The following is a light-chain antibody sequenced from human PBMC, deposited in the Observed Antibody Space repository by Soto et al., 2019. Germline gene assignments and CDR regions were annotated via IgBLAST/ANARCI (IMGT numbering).Light chain of an antibody. V-gene: IGLV1-44*01. Sequence: QSALTQPPSASGTPGQRVTVSCSGSSSNIGTNPVNWYQQVPGTAPKLLIYSNNQRPSGVPDRFSGSKSGTSASLAISRLQSEDEADYYCAAWDDSLNGYVLFGGGTKLTVL. J-gene: IGLJ2*01. CDR1: SSNIGTNP. CDR3: AAWDDSLNGYVL. CDR2: SNN.